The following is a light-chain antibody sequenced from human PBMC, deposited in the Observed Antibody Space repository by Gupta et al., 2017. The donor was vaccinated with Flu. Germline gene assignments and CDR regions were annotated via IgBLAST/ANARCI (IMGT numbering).Light chain of an antibody. CDR1: QSVSIW. Sequence: DIQMTQSPSTLSASVGDRVTITCRASQSVSIWLAWYQQKPGGAPNLLIYKASSLESGVPSRFSGSGSGTEFTLTISSLQPDDFATYYCHQYDTYPLTFGGGTKVEIK. V-gene: IGKV1-5*03. CDR2: KAS. J-gene: IGKJ4*01. CDR3: HQYDTYPLT.